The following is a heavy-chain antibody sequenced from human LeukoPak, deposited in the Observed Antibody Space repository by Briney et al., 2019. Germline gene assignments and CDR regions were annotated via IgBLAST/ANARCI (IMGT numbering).Heavy chain of an antibody. D-gene: IGHD2-2*01. J-gene: IGHJ4*02. V-gene: IGHV1-46*01. Sequence: RASVKVSCKASGYTFTSYYIHWGRQAPGQRLESMGIINPSGASPSYAQKFPGRVTMTRDTSPSTVYLELSSLRSEDTAVYYCARDHQLVFDYSGQGTLVTVSS. CDR2: INPSGASP. CDR1: GYTFTSYY. CDR3: ARDHQLVFDY.